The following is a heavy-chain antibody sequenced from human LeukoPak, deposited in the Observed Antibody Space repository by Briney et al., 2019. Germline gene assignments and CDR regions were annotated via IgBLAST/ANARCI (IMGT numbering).Heavy chain of an antibody. CDR2: INHSGST. CDR3: ARSCPSINYGDYVTWNWFDP. D-gene: IGHD4-17*01. J-gene: IGHJ5*02. V-gene: IGHV4-34*01. CDR1: GGSFSGYY. Sequence: PSETLSLTCAVYGGSFSGYYWSWIRQPPGKGLEWIGEINHSGSTNYNPSLKSRVTISVDTSKNQFSLKLSFVTAADTAVYYCARSCPSINYGDYVTWNWFDPWGQGTLVTVSS.